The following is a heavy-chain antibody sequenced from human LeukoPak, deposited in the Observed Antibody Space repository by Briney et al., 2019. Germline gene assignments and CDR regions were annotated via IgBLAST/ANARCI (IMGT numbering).Heavy chain of an antibody. CDR2: INPNGGST. V-gene: IGHV1-2*02. CDR1: GYTFTAYY. Sequence: ASVKVSCKASGYTFTAYYIHWVRQAPGQGREWMGLINPNGGSTHYAQDFQGRLTMTRDTSISTAYMKLNGLRSDDTAVYYCARDASRTNFDPWGQGTLVTVSS. J-gene: IGHJ5*02. D-gene: IGHD2-2*01. CDR3: ARDASRTNFDP.